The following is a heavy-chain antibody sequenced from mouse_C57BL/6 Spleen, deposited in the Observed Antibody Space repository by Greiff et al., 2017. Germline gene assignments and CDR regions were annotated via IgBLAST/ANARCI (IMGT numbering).Heavy chain of an antibody. J-gene: IGHJ4*01. CDR2: IDPENGDT. CDR3: TKTNSNYVDYAMDY. D-gene: IGHD2-5*01. CDR1: GFNIKDDY. V-gene: IGHV14-4*01. Sequence: EVKLMESGAELVRPGASVKLSCTASGFNIKDDYMHWVKQRPEQGLEWIGWIDPENGDTEYASKFQGKATITADTSSNTAYLQLSSLTSEDTAVYYCTKTNSNYVDYAMDYWGQGTSVTVSS.